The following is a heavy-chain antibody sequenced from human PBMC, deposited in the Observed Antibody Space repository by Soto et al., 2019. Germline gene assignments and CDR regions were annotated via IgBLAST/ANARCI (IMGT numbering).Heavy chain of an antibody. J-gene: IGHJ4*02. CDR2: IYYSGST. D-gene: IGHD3-3*01. CDR3: ARASGYDFWSGYYFGTYYFDY. Sequence: SETLSLTCTVSGGSISSYYWSWIRQPPGKGLEWIGYIYYSGSTNYNPSLKSRVTISVDTSKNQFSLKLSSVTAADTAVYYCARASGYDFWSGYYFGTYYFDYWGQGTLVTV. CDR1: GGSISSYY. V-gene: IGHV4-59*01.